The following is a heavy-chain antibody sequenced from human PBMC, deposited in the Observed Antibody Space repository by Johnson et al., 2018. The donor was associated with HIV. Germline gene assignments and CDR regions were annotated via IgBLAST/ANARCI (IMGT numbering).Heavy chain of an antibody. CDR2: ISYDGKNK. Sequence: QVQVVESGGGLVQPGGSLRLSCTASEFTISGYYMSWVRQAPGKGLEWVAVISYDGKNKYYADSVKGRFTISRDKSKNTMYLQMNSLRDEDTAVYHCAKERLLHDAFDIWGQGTMVTVSS. D-gene: IGHD5-18*01. CDR3: AKERLLHDAFDI. V-gene: IGHV3-30*18. CDR1: EFTISGYY. J-gene: IGHJ3*02.